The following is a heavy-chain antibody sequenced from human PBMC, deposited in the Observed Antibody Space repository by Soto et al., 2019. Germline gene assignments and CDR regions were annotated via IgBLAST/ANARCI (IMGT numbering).Heavy chain of an antibody. V-gene: IGHV1-3*01. J-gene: IGHJ6*02. D-gene: IGHD6-13*01. CDR1: GYTFASYA. Sequence: GASVKVSCKASGYTFASYAMHWVRQAPGQRLEWMGWINAGNGNTKYSQKFQGRVTITRDTSASTAYMELSSLRSEDTAVYYCARGYSSSWYYGMDVWGQGTTVTVSS. CDR2: INAGNGNT. CDR3: ARGYSSSWYYGMDV.